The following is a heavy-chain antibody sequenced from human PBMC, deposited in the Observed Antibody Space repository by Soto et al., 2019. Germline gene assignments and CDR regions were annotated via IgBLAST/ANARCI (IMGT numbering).Heavy chain of an antibody. Sequence: QLQLQESGPGPVKPSGTLSLTCTVSGGAINTNNYYWGWVRQPPGKGLEWIGSVFYDGTTYYSPSLKSRVTISLATSRTHFSLKLNSVTAADTAVYYCARLVVVSPVANVWGQGTLVTVSS. CDR1: GGAINTNNYY. J-gene: IGHJ4*02. V-gene: IGHV4-39*02. CDR3: ARLVVVSPVANV. CDR2: VFYDGTT. D-gene: IGHD2-2*01.